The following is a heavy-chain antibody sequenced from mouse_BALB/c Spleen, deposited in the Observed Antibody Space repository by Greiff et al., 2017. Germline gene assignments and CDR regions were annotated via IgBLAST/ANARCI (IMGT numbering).Heavy chain of an antibody. CDR2: ISYSGST. Sequence: VQLKQSGPGLVKPSQSLSLTCTVTGYSITSDYAWNWIRQFPGNKLEWMGYISYSGSTSYNPSLKSRISITRDTSKNQFFLQLNSVTTEDTATYYCARGGNYFDYWGQGTTLPVSS. V-gene: IGHV3-2*02. CDR1: GYSITSDYA. J-gene: IGHJ2*01. CDR3: ARGGNYFDY.